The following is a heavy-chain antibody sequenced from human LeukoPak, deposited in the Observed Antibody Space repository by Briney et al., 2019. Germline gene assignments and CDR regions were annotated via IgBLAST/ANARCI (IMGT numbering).Heavy chain of an antibody. CDR2: ISGNNNYI. CDR3: ARDPHNPGPIDY. Sequence: RRSLRLSCAPSGFTFSSYSMNWVRQAPGKGLEWVSSISGNNNYIYYADSVGGRFTISRDNDRDSLFLQMDSLRAEDTAVYYCARDPHNPGPIDYWGQGTLVTVSS. J-gene: IGHJ4*02. V-gene: IGHV3-21*01. CDR1: GFTFSSYS.